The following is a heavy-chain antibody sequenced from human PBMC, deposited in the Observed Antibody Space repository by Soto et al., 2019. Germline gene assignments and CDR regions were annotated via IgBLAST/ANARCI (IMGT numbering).Heavy chain of an antibody. Sequence: PPGKGLEGIGEINHSGSTNYNPSLKSRVTISVDTSKNQFSLKLSSVTAADTAVYYCARVVRWERGAIGYWGQGTLVTVSS. V-gene: IGHV4-34*01. D-gene: IGHD1-26*01. CDR2: INHSGST. CDR3: ARVVRWERGAIGY. J-gene: IGHJ4*02.